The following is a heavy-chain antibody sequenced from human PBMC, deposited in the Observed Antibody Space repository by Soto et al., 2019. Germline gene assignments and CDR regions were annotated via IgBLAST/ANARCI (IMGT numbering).Heavy chain of an antibody. CDR1: GGSISSNDW. J-gene: IGHJ4*02. D-gene: IGHD2-2*01. Sequence: PSETLSLTCAVSGGSISSNDWWTWVRQPPGKGLEWIGETYHSGSTNYNPSLKSRVTISVDKSKNQFSLQLSSVTAADTALYYCARDPPLPAAMVDWGQGTLVTVSS. CDR3: ARDPPLPAAMVD. CDR2: TYHSGST. V-gene: IGHV4-4*02.